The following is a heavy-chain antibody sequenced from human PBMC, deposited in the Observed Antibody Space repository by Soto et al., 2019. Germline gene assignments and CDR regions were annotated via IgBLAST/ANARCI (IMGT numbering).Heavy chain of an antibody. V-gene: IGHV3-15*01. J-gene: IGHJ4*02. D-gene: IGHD2-15*01. CDR2: VKSSSDGGAI. Sequence: GGSLRLSCVSSGFTFSSAWMSWVRQAPGKGLEWVARVKSSSDGGAIHYAAPVKGRFTISRDDAGGMLYLQMNGLKNEDSAVYHCTDLALWGQGTSDTVSS. CDR3: TDLAL. CDR1: GFTFSSAW.